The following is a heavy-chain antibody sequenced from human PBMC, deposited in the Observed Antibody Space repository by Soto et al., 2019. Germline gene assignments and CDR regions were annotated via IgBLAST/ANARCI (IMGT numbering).Heavy chain of an antibody. D-gene: IGHD1-26*01. J-gene: IGHJ4*02. CDR1: GGSISSGGYS. CDR2: IYHSGSI. Sequence: PSETLSLTCAVSGGSISSGGYSWSWIRQPPGKGLEWIGYIYHSGSIYYNPSLKSRATISVDRSKNQFSLKLSSVTAADTAVYYCARVPLLWGQGTLGTVSS. CDR3: ARVPLL. V-gene: IGHV4-30-2*01.